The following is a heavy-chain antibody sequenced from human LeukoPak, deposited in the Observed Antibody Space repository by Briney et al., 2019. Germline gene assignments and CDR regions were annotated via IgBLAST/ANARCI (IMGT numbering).Heavy chain of an antibody. CDR3: ARRLPRLRGPYYYGMDV. CDR2: INHSGTT. V-gene: IGHV4-34*01. D-gene: IGHD3-16*01. CDR1: GGSFSGYY. Sequence: SETLSLTCAVYGGSFSGYYWSWIRQPPGKGVEWVGEINHSGTTTYNPSLKRRVTISVATSKNQSSLKLSSVTAADTAVYYCARRLPRLRGPYYYGMDVWGKGTTVTVSS. J-gene: IGHJ6*04.